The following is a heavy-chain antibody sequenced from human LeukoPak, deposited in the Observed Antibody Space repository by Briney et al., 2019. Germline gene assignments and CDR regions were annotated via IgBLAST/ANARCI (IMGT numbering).Heavy chain of an antibody. CDR2: ISSSGSTI. D-gene: IGHD5-18*01. J-gene: IGHJ6*03. V-gene: IGHV3-11*04. CDR3: ARDSTAMDTAMVGEDYYYYMDV. Sequence: GGSLRLSCAASGFTLSDYYMSWIRQAPGKGLEWVSYISSSGSTIYYADSVKGRFTISRDNAKNSLYLQMNSLRAEDTAVYYCARDSTAMDTAMVGEDYYYYMDVWGKGTTVTVSS. CDR1: GFTLSDYY.